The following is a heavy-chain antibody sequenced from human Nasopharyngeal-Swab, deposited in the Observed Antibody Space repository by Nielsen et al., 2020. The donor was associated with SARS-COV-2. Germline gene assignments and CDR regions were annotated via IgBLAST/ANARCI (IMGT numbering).Heavy chain of an antibody. V-gene: IGHV3-21*01. D-gene: IGHD6-19*01. CDR2: ISSSSSYI. Sequence: GESLKISCAASGFTFRSYSMNWVRQAPGKGLEWVSSISSSSSYIYYADSVKGRFTISRDNAKNSLYLQMNSLRAEDTAVYYCARRAVAGEYFQHWGQGTLVTVSS. CDR1: GFTFRSYS. J-gene: IGHJ1*01. CDR3: ARRAVAGEYFQH.